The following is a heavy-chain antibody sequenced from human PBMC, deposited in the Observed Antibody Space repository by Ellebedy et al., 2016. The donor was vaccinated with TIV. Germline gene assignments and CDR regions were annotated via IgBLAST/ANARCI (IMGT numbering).Heavy chain of an antibody. CDR2: IWSGGSGK. CDR3: TRGASMIRGYPIDF. CDR1: GFTFRDYA. J-gene: IGHJ5*01. V-gene: IGHV3-33*01. D-gene: IGHD3-22*01. Sequence: GESLKISCAASGFTFRDYAMHWVRPTPGKGLEWLAVIWSGGSGKNYADSVKGRITISRDNSKNTLDLEMDTLIAEDTAVYFCTRGASMIRGYPIDFWGHGTLVTVSS.